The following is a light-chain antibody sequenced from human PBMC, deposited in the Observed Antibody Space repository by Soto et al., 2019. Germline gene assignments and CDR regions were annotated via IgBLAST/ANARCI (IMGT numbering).Light chain of an antibody. J-gene: IGKJ4*01. Sequence: DIQMTQSPSSLSASVGDRVTITCRASQTISNYLNWYQQKPGKAPNLLIYAASSLQSGVPSRFSGSGSGTDFTLTISSLQPEDVATYYCQQSYSPLPTFGGGTKVETK. V-gene: IGKV1-39*01. CDR2: AAS. CDR1: QTISNY. CDR3: QQSYSPLPT.